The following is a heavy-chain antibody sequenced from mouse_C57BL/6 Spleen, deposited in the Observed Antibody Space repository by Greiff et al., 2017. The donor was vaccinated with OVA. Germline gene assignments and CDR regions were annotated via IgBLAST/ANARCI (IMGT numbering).Heavy chain of an antibody. CDR3: ARYIYYGYSYAMDY. CDR1: GFTFTDYY. CDR2: IRNKANGYTT. D-gene: IGHD2-2*01. V-gene: IGHV7-3*01. Sequence: EVQLVVSGGGLVQPGGSLSLSCAASGFTFTDYYMSWVRQPPGKALEWLGFIRNKANGYTTEYSASVKGRFTISRDNSQSILYLQMNALRAEDSATYYCARYIYYGYSYAMDYWGQGTSVTVSS. J-gene: IGHJ4*01.